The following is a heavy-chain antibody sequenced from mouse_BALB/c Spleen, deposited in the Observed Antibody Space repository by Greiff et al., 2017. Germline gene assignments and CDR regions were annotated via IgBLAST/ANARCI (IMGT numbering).Heavy chain of an antibody. CDR3: ASRGSRGNY. CDR2: ISSGGST. J-gene: IGHJ2*01. Sequence: DVKLVESGGGLVKPGGSLKLSCAASGFTFSSYAMSWVRQTPEKRLEWVASISSGGSTYYPDSVKGRFTISRDNARNILYLQMSSLRSEDTAMYYCASRGSRGNYWGQGTTLTVSS. V-gene: IGHV5-6-5*01. D-gene: IGHD1-1*01. CDR1: GFTFSSYA.